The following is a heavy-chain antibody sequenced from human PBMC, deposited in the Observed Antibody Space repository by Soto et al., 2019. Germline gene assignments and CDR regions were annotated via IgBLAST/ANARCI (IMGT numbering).Heavy chain of an antibody. CDR1: AFSLSTGGVG. D-gene: IGHD2-21*02. CDR3: IQSRCGGDCLQSYASYYFYGMDV. Sequence: QITLKESGPTLVKPTQTLTLTCTFSAFSLSTGGVGVGWIRQPPGKALEWLALIYWDDDKRYSPSLRSRLTITKDNSKYQVVLTMTHMDPVDTATYYCIQSRCGGDCLQSYASYYFYGMDVWGQGTTVTVSS. CDR2: IYWDDDK. V-gene: IGHV2-5*02. J-gene: IGHJ6*02.